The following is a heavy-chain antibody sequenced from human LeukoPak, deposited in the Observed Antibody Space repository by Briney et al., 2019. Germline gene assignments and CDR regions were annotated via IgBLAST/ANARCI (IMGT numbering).Heavy chain of an antibody. V-gene: IGHV1-2*02. CDR3: ARGAVAGTRLNYFDY. J-gene: IGHJ4*02. CDR1: GYTFTGYY. D-gene: IGHD6-19*01. Sequence: ASVKVSCKASGYTFTGYYMHWVRQAPGQGLEWMGWINPNSGGTNYAQKFQGRVTMTRDTSISTAYMELSRLRSDDTAVYYCARGAVAGTRLNYFDYWGQGTLVTVSS. CDR2: INPNSGGT.